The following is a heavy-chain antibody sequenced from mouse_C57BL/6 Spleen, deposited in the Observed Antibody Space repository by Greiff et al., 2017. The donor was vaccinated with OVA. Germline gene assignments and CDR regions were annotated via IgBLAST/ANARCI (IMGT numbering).Heavy chain of an antibody. J-gene: IGHJ4*01. V-gene: IGHV1-61*01. CDR2: IYPSDSET. D-gene: IGHD2-2*01. Sequence: QVQLQQPGAELVRPGSSVKLSCKASGYTFTSYWMDWVKQRPGQGLEWIGNIYPSDSETHYNQKFKDKATLTVDKSSSTAYMQLSSPTSEDSAVYYCARRERLRRNAMDYWGQGTSVTVSS. CDR1: GYTFTSYW. CDR3: ARRERLRRNAMDY.